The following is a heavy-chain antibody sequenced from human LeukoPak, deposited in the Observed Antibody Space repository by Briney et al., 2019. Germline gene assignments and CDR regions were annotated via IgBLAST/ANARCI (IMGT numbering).Heavy chain of an antibody. CDR1: GGTFSSYA. D-gene: IGHD3-3*02. J-gene: IGHJ4*02. V-gene: IGHV1-69*13. CDR2: IIPIFGTA. Sequence: SVKVSCKASGGTFSSYAIGWVRQAPGQGLEWMGGIIPIFGTANYAQKFQGRVTITADESTSTAYMELSSLRSGDTAVYYCARGPHFTPYYFDYWGQGTLVTVSS. CDR3: ARGPHFTPYYFDY.